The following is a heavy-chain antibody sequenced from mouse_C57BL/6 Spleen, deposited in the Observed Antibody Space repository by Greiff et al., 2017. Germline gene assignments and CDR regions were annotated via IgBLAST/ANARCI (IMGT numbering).Heavy chain of an antibody. CDR1: GYTFTDYY. V-gene: IGHV1-26*01. Sequence: VQLQQSGPELVKPGASVKISCKASGYTFTDYYMNWVKQSHGKSLEWIGDINPNNGGTSYNQKFKGKATLTLDKSSSTAYMELRSLTSEDSAVYYCARARFAYWGQGTLVTVSA. CDR2: INPNNGGT. CDR3: ARARFAY. J-gene: IGHJ3*01.